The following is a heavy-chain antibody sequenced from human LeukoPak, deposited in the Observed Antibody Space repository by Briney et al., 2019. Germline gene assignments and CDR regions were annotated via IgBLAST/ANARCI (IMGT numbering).Heavy chain of an antibody. J-gene: IGHJ4*02. V-gene: IGHV4-34*01. Sequence: SETLSLTCAVYGGSFSGYYWSWIRQPPGKGLEWIGEINHSESTNYNPSLKSRVTISVDTSKNQFSLKLSSVTAADTAVYYCARGPALAYDILTGYYTSESYFDYWGQGTLVTVSS. CDR1: GGSFSGYY. CDR3: ARGPALAYDILTGYYTSESYFDY. CDR2: INHSEST. D-gene: IGHD3-9*01.